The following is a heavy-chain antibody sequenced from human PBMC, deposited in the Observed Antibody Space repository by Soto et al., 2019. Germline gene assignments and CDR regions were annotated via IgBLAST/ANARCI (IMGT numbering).Heavy chain of an antibody. J-gene: IGHJ6*02. Sequence: ASVKVSCKASGYTFTSYGISWVRQAPGQGLEWMGWISAYNGNTNYAQKLQGRVTMTTDTSTSTAYMELRSLRSDDTAVYYCARDRKTLRIAAFRWYYYFGMDVWGQGTTVTVSS. D-gene: IGHD6-6*01. CDR2: ISAYNGNT. V-gene: IGHV1-18*04. CDR1: GYTFTSYG. CDR3: ARDRKTLRIAAFRWYYYFGMDV.